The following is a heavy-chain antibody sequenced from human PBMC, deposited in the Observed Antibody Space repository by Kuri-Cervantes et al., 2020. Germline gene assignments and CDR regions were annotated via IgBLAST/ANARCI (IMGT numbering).Heavy chain of an antibody. Sequence: ASVKVSCKTSVTGYYIHWLRQAPGQGLEWMAWINPKNGGTKFAQKFQDRVTLTRDTSITTVYMELHRLTSDDTAVYYCATWAGYYDFRDYRYLAFCPPYDYWGQGFLVTVSS. CDR2: INPKNGGT. CDR1: VTGYY. D-gene: IGHD3-22*01. CDR3: ATWAGYYDFRDYRYLAFCPPYDY. V-gene: IGHV1-2*02. J-gene: IGHJ4*02.